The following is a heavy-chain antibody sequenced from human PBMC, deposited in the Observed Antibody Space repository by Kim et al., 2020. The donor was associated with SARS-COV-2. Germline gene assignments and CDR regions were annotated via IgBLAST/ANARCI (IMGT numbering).Heavy chain of an antibody. CDR2: ISYDGKSK. J-gene: IGHJ3*02. CDR3: AKETDAFGS. CDR1: GFTFSSHA. Sequence: GGSLRLSCAASGFTFSSHAMHWVRQAPGKGLEWVALISYDGKSKYYAASVKGRFTISRDNSKNMLYLQMNSVRREDTAVYYCAKETDAFGSWG. V-gene: IGHV3-30*18.